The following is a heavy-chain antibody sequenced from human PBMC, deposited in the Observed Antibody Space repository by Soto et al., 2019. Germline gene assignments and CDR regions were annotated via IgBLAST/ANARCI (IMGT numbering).Heavy chain of an antibody. CDR2: IKQDGSHK. CDR1: GFTFSSYW. CDR3: ARGSSVYDSSGYAFDY. Sequence: GALRLSCAASGFTFSSYWMSWVRQAPGKGLEWVANIKQDGSHKFYVDSVKGRFTMSRDNAKNSLYLQMSSLRAEDTAVYYCARGSSVYDSSGYAFDYWGQGSLVTVS. J-gene: IGHJ4*02. D-gene: IGHD3-22*01. V-gene: IGHV3-7*01.